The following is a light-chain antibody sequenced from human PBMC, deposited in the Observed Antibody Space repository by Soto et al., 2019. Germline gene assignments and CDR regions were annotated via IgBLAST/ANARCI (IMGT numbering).Light chain of an antibody. J-gene: IGLJ1*01. V-gene: IGLV2-23*01. Sequence: QSVLTQPASVSGSPGQSITISCTGTTIDVGSYSLVSWYQHHLGKAPQLMIYEASKRPSGVSNRFSGSKSGNTASLTISGLQAEDEADYYCYSYGGSYYVFGTGTKVTVL. CDR1: TIDVGSYSL. CDR3: YSYGGSYYV. CDR2: EAS.